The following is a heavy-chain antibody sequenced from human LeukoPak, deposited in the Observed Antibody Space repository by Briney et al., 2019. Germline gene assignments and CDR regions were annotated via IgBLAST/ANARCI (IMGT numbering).Heavy chain of an antibody. V-gene: IGHV3-30*04. CDR1: GFTFSSYA. J-gene: IGHJ4*02. CDR3: ARRKVATADH. Sequence: GGSLRLSCAASGFTFSSYAMHWVRQAPGKGLEWVAVISYDGSNKYYADSVRGRFTISRDNSKNTLYLQMNSLRAEDTAVYYCARRKVATADHWGQGTLVTVSS. CDR2: ISYDGSNK. D-gene: IGHD5-12*01.